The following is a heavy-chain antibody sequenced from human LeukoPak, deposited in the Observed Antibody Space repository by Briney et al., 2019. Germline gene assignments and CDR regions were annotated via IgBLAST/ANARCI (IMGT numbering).Heavy chain of an antibody. V-gene: IGHV3-7*01. CDR1: GFSVSRQW. D-gene: IGHD3-10*01. CDR3: FVSVGEY. Sequence: PGGSLRLSCAVSGFSVSRQWMTWVRQAPGKGLEWVANMNNDGSQRYYLDSVKGRFTISKDNGKNSVVLQMNSLRAEDTAVYYCFVSVGEYWAQGTLVTFST. CDR2: MNNDGSQR. J-gene: IGHJ4*02.